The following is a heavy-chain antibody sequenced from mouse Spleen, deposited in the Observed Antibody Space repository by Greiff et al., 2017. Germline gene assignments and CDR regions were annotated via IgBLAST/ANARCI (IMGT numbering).Heavy chain of an antibody. D-gene: IGHD1-1*01. CDR3: ARTDYGSSYDYAMDY. Sequence: QVQLQQSGPGLVAPSQSLSITCTVSGFSLTSYGVHWVRQPPGKGLEWLVVIWSDGSTTYNSALKSRLSISKDNSKSQVFLKMNSLQTDDTAVYYCARTDYGSSYDYAMDYWGQGTSVTVSS. J-gene: IGHJ4*01. CDR1: GFSLTSYG. CDR2: IWSDGST. V-gene: IGHV2-6*02.